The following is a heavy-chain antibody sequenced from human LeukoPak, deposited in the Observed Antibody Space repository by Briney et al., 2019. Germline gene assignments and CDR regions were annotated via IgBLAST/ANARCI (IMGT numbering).Heavy chain of an antibody. CDR1: GFTFSSYG. V-gene: IGHV3-33*01. D-gene: IGHD3-9*01. CDR3: ARDHDILTGYYRTLYYYYGMGV. CDR2: IWYDGSNK. J-gene: IGHJ6*04. Sequence: SGRSLRLSCAASGFTFSSYGMHWVRQAPGKGLEWVAVIWYDGSNKYYADSVKGRFTISRDNSKNTLYLQINSLRAEDTAVYYCARDHDILTGYYRTLYYYYGMGVWGKGTTVTVSS.